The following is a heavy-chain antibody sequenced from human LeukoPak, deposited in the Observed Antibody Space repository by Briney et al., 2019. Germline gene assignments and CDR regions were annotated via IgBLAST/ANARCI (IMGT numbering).Heavy chain of an antibody. D-gene: IGHD3-9*01. Sequence: GESLKISCKGSGYSFTSYCIGWVRQMPGKGLEWMGIIYPGDSDTRYSPSFQGQVTISADKSISTAYLQWSSLKASDTAMYYCARQRLRYFDWLSYNWFDPWGQETLVTVSS. CDR3: ARQRLRYFDWLSYNWFDP. CDR1: GYSFTSYC. CDR2: IYPGDSDT. V-gene: IGHV5-51*01. J-gene: IGHJ5*02.